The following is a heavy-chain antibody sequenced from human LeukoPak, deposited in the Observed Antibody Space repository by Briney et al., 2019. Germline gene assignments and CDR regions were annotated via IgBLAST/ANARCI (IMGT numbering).Heavy chain of an antibody. V-gene: IGHV3-21*01. CDR1: GFTFSSYS. CDR2: ISSSSSYI. CDR3: ARVGATRRIDYFDY. D-gene: IGHD1-26*01. Sequence: GGSLRLSCVASGFTFSSYSMNWVRQAPGKGLEWVSSISSSSSYIYYADSVKGRFTISRDNAKNSLYLQMNSLRAEDTAVYYCARVGATRRIDYFDYWGQGTLVTVSS. J-gene: IGHJ4*02.